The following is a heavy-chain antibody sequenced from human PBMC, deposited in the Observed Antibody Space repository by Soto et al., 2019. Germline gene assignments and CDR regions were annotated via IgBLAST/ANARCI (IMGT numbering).Heavy chain of an antibody. CDR3: AKGYPRLHITMIVVATGY. Sequence: GGSLRLSCAASGFTFSSYAMSWVRQAPGKGLEWVSAISGSGGSTYYADSVKGRFTISRDNSKNTLYLQMNSLRAEDTAVYYCAKGYPRLHITMIVVATGYWGQGNLVTVSS. CDR1: GFTFSSYA. V-gene: IGHV3-23*01. CDR2: ISGSGGST. D-gene: IGHD3-22*01. J-gene: IGHJ4*02.